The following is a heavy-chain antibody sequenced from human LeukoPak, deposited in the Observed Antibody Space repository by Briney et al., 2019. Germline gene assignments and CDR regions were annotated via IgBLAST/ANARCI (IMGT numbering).Heavy chain of an antibody. CDR2: INHSGST. Sequence: PSETLSLTCAVYGGSFSGYYWSWIRQPPGKGLEWIREINHSGSTNYNPSLKSRVTISVDTSKNQFSLKLSSVTAADTAVYYCARVVDYYYYGMDVWGQGTTVTVSS. J-gene: IGHJ6*02. V-gene: IGHV4-34*01. CDR3: ARVVDYYYYGMDV. CDR1: GGSFSGYY.